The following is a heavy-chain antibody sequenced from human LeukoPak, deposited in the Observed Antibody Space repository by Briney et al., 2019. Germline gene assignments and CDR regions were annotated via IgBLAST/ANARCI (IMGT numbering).Heavy chain of an antibody. J-gene: IGHJ4*02. CDR1: GFTFSSYG. CDR2: IWYDGSNK. Sequence: PGGSLRLSCATSGFTFSSYGMHWVRQAPGKGLEWVAVIWYDGSNKYYADSVKGRFTISRDNSKNTLYLQTNSLRAEDTAVYYCASDLGGGVVAYFDYWGQGTLVTVSS. V-gene: IGHV3-33*01. D-gene: IGHD1-26*01. CDR3: ASDLGGGVVAYFDY.